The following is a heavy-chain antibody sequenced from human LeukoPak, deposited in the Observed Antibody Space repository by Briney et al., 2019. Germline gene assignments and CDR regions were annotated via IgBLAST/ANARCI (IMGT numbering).Heavy chain of an antibody. J-gene: IGHJ4*02. D-gene: IGHD3-9*01. CDR3: ARDILTGPY. Sequence: GGSLRLSCTASGFTLSTYAMSWVRQAPGKGLEWVSLISGNAGSTYYADSVKGRFTISRDITKNTLYLQMNSLRAEDTATYYCARDILTGPYWGQGTLVTVSS. CDR1: GFTLSTYA. V-gene: IGHV3-23*01. CDR2: ISGNAGST.